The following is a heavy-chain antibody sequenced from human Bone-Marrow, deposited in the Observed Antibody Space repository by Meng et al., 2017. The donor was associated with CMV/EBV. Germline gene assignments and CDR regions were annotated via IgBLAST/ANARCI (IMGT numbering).Heavy chain of an antibody. J-gene: IGHJ6*02. D-gene: IGHD3-3*01. CDR1: GGTFISYA. CDR2: IIPIFGTA. CDR3: ASAFRPNDFWSGYSQEDYYYGMDV. V-gene: IGHV1-69*05. Sequence: SVKVFCKASGGTFISYASSWVRQAPGQGLEWMGGIIPIFGTANYAQKFQGRVTITTDESTSTAYMELSSLRSEDTAVYYCASAFRPNDFWSGYSQEDYYYGMDVWGQGTTVTVSS.